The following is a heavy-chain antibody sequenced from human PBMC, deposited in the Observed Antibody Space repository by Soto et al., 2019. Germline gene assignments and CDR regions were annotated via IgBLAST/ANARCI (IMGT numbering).Heavy chain of an antibody. D-gene: IGHD2-2*01. V-gene: IGHV3-21*01. Sequence: GGSLRLSCAASGFTFSSYSMNWVRQAPGKGLEWVSSISSSSSYIYYADSVKGRFTISRDNAKNSLYLQMNSLRAEDTAVYYCARASDIVVVPAAYNYYYYMDVWGKGTTVTVSS. CDR1: GFTFSSYS. CDR2: ISSSSSYI. CDR3: ARASDIVVVPAAYNYYYYMDV. J-gene: IGHJ6*03.